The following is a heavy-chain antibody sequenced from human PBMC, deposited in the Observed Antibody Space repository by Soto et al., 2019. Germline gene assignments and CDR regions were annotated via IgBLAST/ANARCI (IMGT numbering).Heavy chain of an antibody. CDR1: GFTFSSYA. Sequence: GGSLRLSCAASGFTFSSYAMSWVRQAPGKGLEWVSAISGSGGSTYYADSVKGRFTISRDNSKNTLYLQMNGLRAEDTAVYYCAKDRPYYGSGTSYYYYYMDVWGKGTTVTVS. J-gene: IGHJ6*03. CDR2: ISGSGGST. V-gene: IGHV3-23*01. D-gene: IGHD3-10*01. CDR3: AKDRPYYGSGTSYYYYYMDV.